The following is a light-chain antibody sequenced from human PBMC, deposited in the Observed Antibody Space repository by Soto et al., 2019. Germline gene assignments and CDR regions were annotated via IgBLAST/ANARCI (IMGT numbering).Light chain of an antibody. CDR3: QQYNKWLT. CDR2: GAS. Sequence: EIVMTQSPATLSVSPGERATLSCRASQSVSSNLAWYQQKPGQAPRLLIYGASTRATGIPARFSGSGSGTEVTLTISSLQSEDFAVYFVQQYNKWLTFRPGTKVDIK. J-gene: IGKJ3*01. CDR1: QSVSSN. V-gene: IGKV3-15*01.